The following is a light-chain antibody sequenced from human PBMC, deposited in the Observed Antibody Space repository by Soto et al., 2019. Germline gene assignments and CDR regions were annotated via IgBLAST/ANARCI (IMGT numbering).Light chain of an antibody. CDR1: QSVSSN. CDR2: GAS. Sequence: EIVMTQSPATLSVSPGERATLSCRASQSVSSNLAWYQQKPGQAPSLLIYGASTRATGTPARFSGSGFGTDFTLTITRLEPEDFAVYYCQQYGDSPQTFGPGTKVDIK. V-gene: IGKV3-15*01. J-gene: IGKJ1*01. CDR3: QQYGDSPQT.